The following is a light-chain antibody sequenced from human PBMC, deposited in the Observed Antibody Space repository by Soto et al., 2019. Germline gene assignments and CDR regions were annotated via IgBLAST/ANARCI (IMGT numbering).Light chain of an antibody. J-gene: IGLJ3*02. CDR3: QSCDSSLSGSV. CDR2: GNS. Sequence: QSVLTQPPSVSGAPGQRVTISCTGSSSNIGAGYDVHWYQQLPGTAPKLLIYGNSNRPSGVPDRFSGSKSGTSASLAMTRLQPEDEADYYYQSCDSSLSGSVFGGGTKLTVL. CDR1: SSNIGAGYD. V-gene: IGLV1-40*01.